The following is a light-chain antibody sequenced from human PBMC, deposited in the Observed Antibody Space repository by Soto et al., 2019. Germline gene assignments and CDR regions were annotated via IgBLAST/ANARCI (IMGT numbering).Light chain of an antibody. Sequence: EIVMTQSPATLSVSPGARATLSCRASQSISSDVAWYQQKPGQAPRLLIYDASNRATGIPARFSGSGSGTDFTLPISSLEPEDFAAYYCQQRSNWPSWTFGQGTKVDIK. J-gene: IGKJ1*01. CDR1: QSISSD. CDR2: DAS. V-gene: IGKV3-11*01. CDR3: QQRSNWPSWT.